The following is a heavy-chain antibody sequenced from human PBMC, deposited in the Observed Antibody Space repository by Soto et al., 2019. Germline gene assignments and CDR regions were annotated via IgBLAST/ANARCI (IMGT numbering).Heavy chain of an antibody. CDR1: ASSITSAFY. CDR3: ARVLSLGANWYLDS. CDR2: SHHGGGS. Sequence: PSETLSLTCSVSASSITSAFYWGWIRQAPGKGLEWIGSSHHGGGSYYNPSLKSRVSISVDAPKNQMSLKVNSVTVADTAVYYCARVLSLGANWYLDSWGQGIQVTVSS. D-gene: IGHD3-16*01. J-gene: IGHJ4*02. V-gene: IGHV4-38-2*02.